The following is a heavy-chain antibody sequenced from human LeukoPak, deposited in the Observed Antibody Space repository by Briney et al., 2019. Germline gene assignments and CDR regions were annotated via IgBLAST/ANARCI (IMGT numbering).Heavy chain of an antibody. D-gene: IGHD3-22*01. CDR3: ARDTYYYNSSGYAREYGIDV. J-gene: IGHJ6*02. CDR1: GYTFTSYG. Sequence: ASVKVSCKASGYTFTSYGISWVRQAPGQGLEWMGWISAYNGNTNYAQKLQGRVTMTTHTSTSTAYMELRSLRSDDTAVYYCARDTYYYNSSGYAREYGIDVWGQGTTVTVSS. V-gene: IGHV1-18*01. CDR2: ISAYNGNT.